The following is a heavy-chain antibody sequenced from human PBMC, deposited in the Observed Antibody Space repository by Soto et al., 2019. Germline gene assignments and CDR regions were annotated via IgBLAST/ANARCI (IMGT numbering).Heavy chain of an antibody. Sequence: QVQLVESGGGVVQPGRSLRLSCAASGFTFSSYAMYWVRQAPGKGLEWVAIISYDESNKYYADSVKGRFTISRDNSKNTLYLQMNSLRAEDTAVYYWAREKGNYYDSSGYYQLDYWGQGTLVTVSS. CDR1: GFTFSSYA. CDR3: AREKGNYYDSSGYYQLDY. D-gene: IGHD3-22*01. J-gene: IGHJ4*02. V-gene: IGHV3-30-3*01. CDR2: ISYDESNK.